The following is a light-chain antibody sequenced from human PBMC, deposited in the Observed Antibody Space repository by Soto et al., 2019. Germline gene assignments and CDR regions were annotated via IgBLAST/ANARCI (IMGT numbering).Light chain of an antibody. CDR3: MPATHWPPMYT. J-gene: IGKJ2*01. V-gene: IGKV2-30*02. Sequence: DVVMTQSPLSLPVTLGQPASISCRSSQSLVHSDGNTYLNWYHQRPGQSPRRLIYKVSNRHSGGPDRFSGSGSGTDFTLKISRVEAEDVGVYFCMPATHWPPMYTFGQGTNLEIK. CDR1: QSLVHSDGNTY. CDR2: KVS.